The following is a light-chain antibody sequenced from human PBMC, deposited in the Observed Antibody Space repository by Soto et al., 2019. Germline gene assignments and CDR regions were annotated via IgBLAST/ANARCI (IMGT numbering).Light chain of an antibody. CDR1: SSDIGAYDS. CDR3: SSYTTFSTLV. CDR2: DVA. Sequence: QSVLTQPVSVSGSPGQSITIPCTGTSSDIGAYDSVSWYQQYPGKAPKLIIYDVANRPSGVSDRLSGSKSGNTASLTISGLQAEDEADYYCSSYTTFSTLVLGGGTQLTVL. J-gene: IGLJ3*02. V-gene: IGLV2-14*01.